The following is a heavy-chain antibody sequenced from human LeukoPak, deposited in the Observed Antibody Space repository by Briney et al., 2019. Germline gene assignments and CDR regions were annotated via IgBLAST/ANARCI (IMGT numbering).Heavy chain of an antibody. D-gene: IGHD3-16*01. Sequence: SETLSLTCTVYGGSFSSYYGHWFRHPPGKGPEWLGEINYSGSTKYNPSLKSRVTISIDTSKNQFSLKLSSVTAADTAVYYCAQWGNNMDVWGKGTTVTVSS. CDR3: AQWGNNMDV. V-gene: IGHV4-34*01. J-gene: IGHJ6*03. CDR2: INYSGST. CDR1: GGSFSSYY.